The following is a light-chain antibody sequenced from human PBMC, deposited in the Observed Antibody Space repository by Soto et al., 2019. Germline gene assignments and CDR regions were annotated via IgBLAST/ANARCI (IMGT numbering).Light chain of an antibody. CDR1: SGHNTYI. Sequence: QSVLTQSSSASASLGSSVKLTCILSSGHNTYIIAWHQQQPGKAPRFLMTLDRSGSYNRGSGVPDRFSGSSSGAERYLTISNLQFEDEGDYYCETWYSDTHKVFGGGTQLTVL. CDR3: ETWYSDTHKV. J-gene: IGLJ3*02. CDR2: LDRSGSY. V-gene: IGLV4-60*02.